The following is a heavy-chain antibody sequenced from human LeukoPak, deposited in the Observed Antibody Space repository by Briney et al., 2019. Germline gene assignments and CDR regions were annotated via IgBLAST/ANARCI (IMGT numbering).Heavy chain of an antibody. Sequence: SETLSLTCTVSGGSISTSDYYWTWIRQPPGKVLEWIGSVHYIGTTYSSPSLKSRVTMSVDPSKNQFSLKLTSVTAADTAVYYCGRITIFGVVDYWGQGTLVTVSS. CDR3: GRITIFGVVDY. J-gene: IGHJ4*02. D-gene: IGHD3-3*01. CDR1: GGSISTSDYY. CDR2: VHYIGTT. V-gene: IGHV4-39*01.